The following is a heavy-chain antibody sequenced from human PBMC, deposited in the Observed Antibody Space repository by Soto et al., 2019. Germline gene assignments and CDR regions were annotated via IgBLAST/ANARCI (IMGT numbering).Heavy chain of an antibody. Sequence: SETRSLTCAVYGGSFRGYYWSWIRQPPGKGLEWIGEINHSGSTNYNPSLKSRVTISVDTSKNQFSLKLSSVTAADTAVYYCATGAAMVPSWGQGTLVTVSS. CDR3: ATGAAMVPS. CDR1: GGSFRGYY. J-gene: IGHJ4*02. CDR2: INHSGST. V-gene: IGHV4-34*01. D-gene: IGHD5-18*01.